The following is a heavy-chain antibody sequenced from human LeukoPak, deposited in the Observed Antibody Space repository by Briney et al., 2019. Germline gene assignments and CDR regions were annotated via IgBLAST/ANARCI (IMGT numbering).Heavy chain of an antibody. CDR2: INPNSGGT. Sequence: GASVTVSFKASGYTFTGYYMHWVRQAPGQGLGWMGWINPNSGGTNYAQKFQGRVTMTRDTSISTAYMELSRLRSDDTAVYYCARSLIVATFRYIDYWGQGTLVTVSS. D-gene: IGHD5-12*01. CDR1: GYTFTGYY. CDR3: ARSLIVATFRYIDY. V-gene: IGHV1-2*02. J-gene: IGHJ4*02.